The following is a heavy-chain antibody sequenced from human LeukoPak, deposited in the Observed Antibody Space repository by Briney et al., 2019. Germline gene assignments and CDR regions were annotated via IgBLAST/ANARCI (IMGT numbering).Heavy chain of an antibody. J-gene: IGHJ5*02. D-gene: IGHD6-6*01. CDR2: IIPTFGTA. CDR3: ARGPRLSIAAVLWFDP. V-gene: IGHV1-69*05. CDR1: GGTFSSYA. Sequence: SVKVSCKASGGTFSSYAISWVRQAPGQGLEWMGGIIPTFGTASYAQKFQGRVTITTDESTSTAYMELSSLRSEDTAVYYCARGPRLSIAAVLWFDPWGQGTLVTVSS.